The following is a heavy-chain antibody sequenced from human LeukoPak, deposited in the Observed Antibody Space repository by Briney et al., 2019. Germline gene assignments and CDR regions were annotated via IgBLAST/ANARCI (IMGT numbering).Heavy chain of an antibody. CDR1: GFTFGDYA. CDR3: TRVGVLLWFGEYRGADY. D-gene: IGHD3-10*01. Sequence: GGSLRLSCTASGFTFGDYAMSWFRQAPGKGLEWVGFIRSKAYGGTTESAASVKGRFTISRDDSKSIAYLQMNSLKTEDTAVYYCTRVGVLLWFGEYRGADYWGQGTLVTVSS. J-gene: IGHJ4*02. V-gene: IGHV3-49*03. CDR2: IRSKAYGGTT.